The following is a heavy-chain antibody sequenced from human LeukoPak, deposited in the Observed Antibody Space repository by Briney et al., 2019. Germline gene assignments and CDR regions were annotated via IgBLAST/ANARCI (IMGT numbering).Heavy chain of an antibody. CDR1: GGSISSYY. Sequence: SETLSLTCTVSGGSISSYYWSWIRQPPGKGLEWIGYIYYSGSTNYSPSLKSRLTLSVDTSKNQFSLKLSSVTAADTAVYYCARTYGSSGLGYFDLWGRGTLVTVPS. J-gene: IGHJ2*01. D-gene: IGHD6-13*01. V-gene: IGHV4-59*01. CDR3: ARTYGSSGLGYFDL. CDR2: IYYSGST.